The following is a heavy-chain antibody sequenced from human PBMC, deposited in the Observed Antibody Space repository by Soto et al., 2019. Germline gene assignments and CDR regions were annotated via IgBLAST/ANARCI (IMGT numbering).Heavy chain of an antibody. J-gene: IGHJ4*02. V-gene: IGHV3-73*01. CDR3: TRRVYGYGSGSYYNYFDY. D-gene: IGHD3-10*01. Sequence: GGSLRLSCAASGFTFSGSAMHWVRQASGKGLEWVGRIRSKANSYATAYAASVKGRFTISRDDSKNTAYLQMNSLKTEDTAVYYCTRRVYGYGSGSYYNYFDYWGQGTLVTVSS. CDR2: IRSKANSYAT. CDR1: GFTFSGSA.